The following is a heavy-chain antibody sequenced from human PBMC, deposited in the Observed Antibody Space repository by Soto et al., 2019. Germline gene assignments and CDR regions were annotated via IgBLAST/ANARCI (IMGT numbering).Heavy chain of an antibody. J-gene: IGHJ4*02. V-gene: IGHV3-30-3*01. CDR1: GFTFSSYA. CDR3: ARDNHPNYYDSSGYSAGFDY. CDR2: ISYDGSNK. Sequence: QVQLVESGGGVVQPGRSLRLSCAASGFTFSSYAMHWVRQAPGKGLEWVAVISYDGSNKYYADSVKGRFTISRDNSKNTLYPQMNSLRAEDTAVYYCARDNHPNYYDSSGYSAGFDYWGQGTLVTVSS. D-gene: IGHD3-22*01.